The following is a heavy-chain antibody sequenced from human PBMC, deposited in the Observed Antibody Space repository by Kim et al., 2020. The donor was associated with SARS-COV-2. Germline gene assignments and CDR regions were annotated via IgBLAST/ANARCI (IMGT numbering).Heavy chain of an antibody. V-gene: IGHV3-30*01. CDR3: ASSAHYWYFDL. CDR2: N. J-gene: IGHJ2*01. Sequence: NYSAAPVRGRFTISRDKSKNTLYLQMNRLRAEDTAVYYCASSAHYWYFDLWGRGTLVTVSS.